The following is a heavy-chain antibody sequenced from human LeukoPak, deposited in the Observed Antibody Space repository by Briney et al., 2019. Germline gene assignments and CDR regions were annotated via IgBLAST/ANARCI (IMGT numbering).Heavy chain of an antibody. V-gene: IGHV4-59*01. D-gene: IGHD1-14*01. CDR2: IYYSGST. Sequence: PSETLSLTCTVAGGSISSYYWSWIRQPPGKGLKCIGYIYYSGSTNSNPSLKSRVTISVDTSTNQFSLKLSSVTAADTAVYYCARFNQNLGYFDYWGQGTLVTVSS. CDR3: ARFNQNLGYFDY. CDR1: GGSISSYY. J-gene: IGHJ4*02.